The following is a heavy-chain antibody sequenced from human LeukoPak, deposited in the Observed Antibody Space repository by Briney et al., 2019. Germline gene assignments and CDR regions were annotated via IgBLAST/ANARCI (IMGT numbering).Heavy chain of an antibody. J-gene: IGHJ6*03. CDR3: AKIRTWVVPAAIDESNYMDV. D-gene: IGHD2-2*01. V-gene: IGHV1-2*02. CDR2: INPDSGGT. Sequence: ASVKVSCKASGYTFTGYYMHWVRQAPGQGLEWMGWINPDSGGTNYAQKFQGRVTMTRDTSISTAYMELSRLRSDDTAVYYCAKIRTWVVPAAIDESNYMDVWGKGTTVTVSS. CDR1: GYTFTGYY.